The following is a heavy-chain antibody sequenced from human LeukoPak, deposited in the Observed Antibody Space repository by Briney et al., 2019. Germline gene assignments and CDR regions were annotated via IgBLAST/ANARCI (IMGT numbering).Heavy chain of an antibody. CDR3: ARDKNGPET. CDR2: YSGDGT. CDR1: GFTVSSNY. Sequence: GGSLRLSCAASGFTVSSNYMSWVRQAPGRGLDWVSVYSGDGTYYADSVKGRFTISRGNSKNTLSLQMNSLRAEDTAIYYCARDKNGPETWGQGTLVTVSS. D-gene: IGHD1-14*01. J-gene: IGHJ4*02. V-gene: IGHV3-53*01.